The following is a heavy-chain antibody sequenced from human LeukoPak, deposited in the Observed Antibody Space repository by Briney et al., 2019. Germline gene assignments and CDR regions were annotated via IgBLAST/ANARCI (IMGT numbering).Heavy chain of an antibody. CDR2: IKQDGSEK. CDR3: ARDQAPTYYYDFWSGYIDY. Sequence: GGSLRLSCAASGFTFSSYWMSWVRQAPGKGLEWVANIKQDGSEKYYVDSVKGRFTISRDNAKNSLYLQMNSRRAEDTAVYYCARDQAPTYYYDFWSGYIDYWGQGTLVTVSS. CDR1: GFTFSSYW. J-gene: IGHJ4*02. D-gene: IGHD3-3*01. V-gene: IGHV3-7*01.